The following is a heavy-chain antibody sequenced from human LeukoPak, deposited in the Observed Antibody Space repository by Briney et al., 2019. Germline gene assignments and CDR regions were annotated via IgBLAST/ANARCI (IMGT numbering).Heavy chain of an antibody. J-gene: IGHJ4*02. Sequence: GGSLRLSCAASGFTFSDYYMSWIRQAPGKGLEWVSYISSSGSNIYYADSVKGRFTISRDNAKNSLYLQMNSLRAEDTAVYYCARVFPVATYYFDYWGQGTLVTVSS. D-gene: IGHD5-12*01. CDR2: ISSSGSNI. CDR1: GFTFSDYY. CDR3: ARVFPVATYYFDY. V-gene: IGHV3-11*01.